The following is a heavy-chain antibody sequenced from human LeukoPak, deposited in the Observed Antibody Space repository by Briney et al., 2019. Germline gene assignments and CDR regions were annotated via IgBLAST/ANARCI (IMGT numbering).Heavy chain of an antibody. Sequence: GGSLRLSCAASGFTFSSYWMSWVRQAPGKGLEWVANIKQDGSEKYYVDSMKGRFTISRDNAKNSLYLQMNSLRAEDTAVYYCARDRYYYDSSGRNYYYMDVWGKGTTVTVSS. D-gene: IGHD3-22*01. CDR3: ARDRYYYDSSGRNYYYMDV. J-gene: IGHJ6*03. CDR1: GFTFSSYW. V-gene: IGHV3-7*01. CDR2: IKQDGSEK.